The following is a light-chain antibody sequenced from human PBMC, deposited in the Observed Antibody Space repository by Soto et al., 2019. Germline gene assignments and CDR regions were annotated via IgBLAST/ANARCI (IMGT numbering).Light chain of an antibody. J-gene: IGKJ1*01. CDR3: QQSYSTPRT. Sequence: DIQLTQSPSFLSASLGDRVTITCRASQGIGSYLAWYQQKPGKAPRLLIYAASSLQSGVPSRFSGSGSGTDFTLTISSLQPEDFATYYCQQSYSTPRTFGQGTKV. CDR2: AAS. V-gene: IGKV1-39*01. CDR1: QGIGSY.